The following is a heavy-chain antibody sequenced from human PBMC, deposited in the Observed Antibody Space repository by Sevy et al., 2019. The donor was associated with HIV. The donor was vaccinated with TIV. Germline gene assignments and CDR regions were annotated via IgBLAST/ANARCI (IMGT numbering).Heavy chain of an antibody. CDR3: ATSRSGYLDSSGYYIY. J-gene: IGHJ4*02. CDR1: GYSFTSHW. CDR2: IYPDDSDP. Sequence: GGSLKISCKGSGYSFTSHWIGWVRHMPGKGLEGMGIIYPDDSDPRYSPSFEGQVTCSADKSISTAYLQWSSLKASDTAMYYCATSRSGYLDSSGYYIYWGQGTLVTVSS. D-gene: IGHD3-22*01. V-gene: IGHV5-51*01.